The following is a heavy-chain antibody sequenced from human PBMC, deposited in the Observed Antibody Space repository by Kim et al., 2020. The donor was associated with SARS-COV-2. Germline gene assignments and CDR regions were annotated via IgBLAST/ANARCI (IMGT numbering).Heavy chain of an antibody. Sequence: KFQGRVTITADESTSTAYMELSSLRSEDTAVFYCARDKGGIGSIADYFDYWGQGTLVTVYS. D-gene: IGHD6-6*01. CDR3: ARDKGGIGSIADYFDY. V-gene: IGHV1-69*01. J-gene: IGHJ4*02.